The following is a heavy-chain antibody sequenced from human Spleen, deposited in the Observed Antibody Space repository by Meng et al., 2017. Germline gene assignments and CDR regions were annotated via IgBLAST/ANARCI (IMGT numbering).Heavy chain of an antibody. D-gene: IGHD1-14*01. CDR3: ARDEAGGPHEPS. Sequence: GGSLRLSCAASGFTFSSYDMSWVRQAPRKGLEWVSGISDSGGSTYYADSVKGRFTISRDNAKNSLYLQMNSLRAEDTALYYCARDEAGGPHEPSWGQGTLVTVSS. J-gene: IGHJ5*02. CDR2: ISDSGGST. CDR1: GFTFSSYD. V-gene: IGHV3-23*01.